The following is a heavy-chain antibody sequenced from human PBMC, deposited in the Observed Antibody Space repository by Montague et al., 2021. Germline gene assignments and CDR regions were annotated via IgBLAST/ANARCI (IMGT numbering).Heavy chain of an antibody. CDR2: IKYDGSRT. V-gene: IGHV3-74*01. CDR3: ARSAFAGALDP. CDR1: GFTFSNYW. J-gene: IGHJ5*02. Sequence: SLRLSCAASGFTFSNYWMHWVRQAPGKGLVWVSHIKYDGSRTGYADSVKGRFTTSRDNAKNTLYLQLNILRVDDTAMYYCARSAFAGALDPWGQGTLVTVSS.